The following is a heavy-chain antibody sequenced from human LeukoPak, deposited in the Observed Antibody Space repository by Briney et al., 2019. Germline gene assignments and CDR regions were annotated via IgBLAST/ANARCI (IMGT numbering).Heavy chain of an antibody. CDR1: GYTFTSYD. V-gene: IGHV1-18*01. D-gene: IGHD6-13*01. J-gene: IGHJ4*02. Sequence: VASMKVSCKASGYTFTSYDISWVRQAPGQGLEWMGWISAYSGNTNYAQKLQGRVTMTTDTSTSTAYMELRSLRSDDTALYYCARDNRDSSSWDRFDYWXXGTLVTVSS. CDR2: ISAYSGNT. CDR3: ARDNRDSSSWDRFDY.